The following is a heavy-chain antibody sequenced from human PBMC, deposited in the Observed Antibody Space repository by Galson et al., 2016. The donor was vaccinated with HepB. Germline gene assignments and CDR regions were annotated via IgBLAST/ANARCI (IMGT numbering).Heavy chain of an antibody. CDR1: GFTFNNYA. Sequence: SLRLSCAASGFTFNNYAMTWVRQAPGKGLEWVSLISGSGDGTYYADSVKGRFTISRDNSKNTLYLQMNNLRVGDTAVYYCAKDAKFPNGYSSSDCWGQGTLVTVSS. D-gene: IGHD6-6*01. CDR3: AKDAKFPNGYSSSDC. V-gene: IGHV3-23*01. J-gene: IGHJ4*02. CDR2: ISGSGDGT.